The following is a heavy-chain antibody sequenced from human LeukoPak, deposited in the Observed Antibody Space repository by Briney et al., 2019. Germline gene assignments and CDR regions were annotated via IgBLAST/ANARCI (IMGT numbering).Heavy chain of an antibody. CDR2: IYYSGST. D-gene: IGHD3-22*01. Sequence: SETLSLTCTVSGGSISSYYWSWIRQPPGKGLEWIGYIYYSGSTNYNPSLKSRVTISVDTSKNQFSLKLSSVTAADTAVYYCARGNVYYDSSGYYLPDAFDIWGQGTMVTVSS. CDR3: ARGNVYYDSSGYYLPDAFDI. CDR1: GGSISSYY. V-gene: IGHV4-59*01. J-gene: IGHJ3*02.